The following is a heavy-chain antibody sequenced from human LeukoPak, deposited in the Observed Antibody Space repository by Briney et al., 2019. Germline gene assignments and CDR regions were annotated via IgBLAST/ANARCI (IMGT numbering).Heavy chain of an antibody. CDR3: ANAYYSNYGY. Sequence: PGGSLRLSCAASGFTFSSYAMSWVRQAPGKGLEWVSAISGSGGSTYYAGSVKGRFTISRDNSKNTLYLQMNSLRAEDTAVYYCANAYYSNYGYWGQGTLVTVSS. V-gene: IGHV3-23*01. J-gene: IGHJ4*02. CDR1: GFTFSSYA. CDR2: ISGSGGST. D-gene: IGHD4-11*01.